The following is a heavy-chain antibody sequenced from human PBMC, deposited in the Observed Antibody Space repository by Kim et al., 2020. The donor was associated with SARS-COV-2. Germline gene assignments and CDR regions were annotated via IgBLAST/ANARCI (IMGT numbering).Heavy chain of an antibody. Sequence: DDSVKGRFTIARDNTKNTLYLQMNSLRAEDTALYYGAKDRYFSSWYFDSWGRGTLVTVSS. J-gene: IGHJ4*02. CDR3: AKDRYFSSWYFDS. V-gene: IGHV3-23*01. D-gene: IGHD6-13*01.